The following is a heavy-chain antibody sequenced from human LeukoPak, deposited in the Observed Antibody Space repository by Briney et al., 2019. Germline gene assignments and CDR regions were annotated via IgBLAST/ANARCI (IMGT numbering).Heavy chain of an antibody. CDR1: GYTFTNYD. D-gene: IGHD6-19*01. Sequence: ASVKVSCKASGYTFTNYDINWVRQATGQGLEWMGWMNPNNGNAGYAQKFQDKVTMTRDTSISTAYMELSSLRSEDTAIYYCARGAWYNSAYTALHFFDYWGQGTLVTVSS. J-gene: IGHJ4*02. CDR2: MNPNNGNA. V-gene: IGHV1-8*01. CDR3: ARGAWYNSAYTALHFFDY.